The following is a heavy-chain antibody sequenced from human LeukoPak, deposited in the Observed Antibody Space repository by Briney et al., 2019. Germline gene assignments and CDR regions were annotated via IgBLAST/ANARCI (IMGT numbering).Heavy chain of an antibody. CDR2: IYYSGST. V-gene: IGHV4-59*08. CDR1: GGSISSYY. Sequence: SETLSLTCTVSGGSISSYYWSWIRQPPGKGLEWIGYIYYSGSTNYNPSLKSRVTISVDTSKNQFSLKLSSVTAADTAVYYCARVLRFLEWFDYWGQGTLVTVSS. D-gene: IGHD3-3*01. CDR3: ARVLRFLEWFDY. J-gene: IGHJ4*02.